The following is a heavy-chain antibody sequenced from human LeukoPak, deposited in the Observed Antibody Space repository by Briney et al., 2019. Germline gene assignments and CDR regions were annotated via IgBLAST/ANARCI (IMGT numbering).Heavy chain of an antibody. Sequence: PGGSLRLSCAASGFTFSSYEMHWVRQAPGKGLEWVSYISSSGSTIYYADSVKGRFTISRDNAKNSLYLQMNSLRAEDTAVYYCARDAVWGYYDSSGYYPLDYWGQGTLVTVSS. CDR3: ARDAVWGYYDSSGYYPLDY. V-gene: IGHV3-48*03. D-gene: IGHD3-22*01. CDR1: GFTFSSYE. CDR2: ISSSGSTI. J-gene: IGHJ4*02.